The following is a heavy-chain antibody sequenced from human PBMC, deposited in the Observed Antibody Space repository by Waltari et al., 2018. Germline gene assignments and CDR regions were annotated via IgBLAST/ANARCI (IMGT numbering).Heavy chain of an antibody. D-gene: IGHD4-17*01. CDR1: GGSINSYY. CDR2: IFYSGIT. CDR3: ARHASMGDYPIDC. V-gene: IGHV4-59*08. J-gene: IGHJ4*02. Sequence: QVQLQESGPGLVKPSETLSLTCTVSGGSINSYYWSWIWEPPGKGLEWIGHIFYSGITTYNPSLKSRVTISVDTSKNQFSLKLNSVTAADTAVYYCARHASMGDYPIDCWGRGTLVTVSS.